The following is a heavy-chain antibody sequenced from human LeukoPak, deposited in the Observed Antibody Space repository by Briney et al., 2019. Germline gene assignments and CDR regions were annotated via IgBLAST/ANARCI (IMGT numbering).Heavy chain of an antibody. CDR3: AREDYYDSGSNDY. D-gene: IGHD3-22*01. Sequence: GASVKVSCKASGYTFTSYGTSWVRQAPGQGLGWMGWMNPNSGNTAYAQKFQGRVTITRNTSISTAYMELSSLRSEDTAVYYCAREDYYDSGSNDYWGQGTLVTVSS. J-gene: IGHJ4*02. CDR1: GYTFTSYG. CDR2: MNPNSGNT. V-gene: IGHV1-8*03.